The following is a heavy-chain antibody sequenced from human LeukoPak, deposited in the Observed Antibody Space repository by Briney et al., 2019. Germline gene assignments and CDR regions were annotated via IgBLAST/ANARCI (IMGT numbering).Heavy chain of an antibody. D-gene: IGHD1-14*01. CDR2: IKTKTDGGTT. V-gene: IGHV3-15*01. Sequence: GGSLRLSCAVSGFTFATSWMSWVRQAPGKGLEWVGRIKTKTDGGTTDYAAPVKGRFTISRDDSKNTLYLQMNSLKTGDTAVYYCGTGSAFDFWGRGTMVTVSS. CDR1: GFTFATSW. CDR3: GTGSAFDF. J-gene: IGHJ3*01.